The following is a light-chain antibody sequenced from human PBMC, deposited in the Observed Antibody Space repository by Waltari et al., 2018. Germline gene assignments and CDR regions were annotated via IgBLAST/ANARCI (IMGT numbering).Light chain of an antibody. CDR2: GAS. CDR1: QGVRRN. CDR3: QQYDEWPPRYT. J-gene: IGKJ2*01. V-gene: IGKV3-15*01. Sequence: DTVLTQSPATLSVSPGDGATLSCRASQGVRRNLAWYQQRPAQAPRLLIFGASTRAPGVAARFIGSGSGTEFTLTITGLQYEDSAIYFCQQYDEWPPRYTFGQGTTLEIK.